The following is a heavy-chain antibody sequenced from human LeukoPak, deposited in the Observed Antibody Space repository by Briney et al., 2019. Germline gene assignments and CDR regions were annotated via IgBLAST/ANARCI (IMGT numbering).Heavy chain of an antibody. J-gene: IGHJ3*02. CDR1: GYTFIELS. CDR2: FDPEDGKI. D-gene: IGHD3-22*01. Sequence: GASVKVSCKVSGYTFIELSIHWVRQAPGKGLEWMGGFDPEDGKIIYAQNFEGRVTMTEVTSIDTAYMDLSSLRSEDTAVYYCAADSARYYRDAFDIWGQGTMITVSS. CDR3: AADSARYYRDAFDI. V-gene: IGHV1-24*01.